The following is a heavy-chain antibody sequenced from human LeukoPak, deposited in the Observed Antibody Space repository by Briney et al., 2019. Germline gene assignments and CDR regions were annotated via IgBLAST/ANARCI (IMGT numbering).Heavy chain of an antibody. CDR1: GFTFSIYN. D-gene: IGHD3-10*02. CDR2: ITFSSSYI. J-gene: IGHJ6*04. Sequence: GGSLRLSCAASGFTFSIYNMNWVRQAPGKGLEWVSSITFSSSYIYYADSVKGRFTISRDNAKNSLYLQMNSLRAEDTAVYYCAELGITMIGGVWGKGTTVTISS. V-gene: IGHV3-21*01. CDR3: AELGITMIGGV.